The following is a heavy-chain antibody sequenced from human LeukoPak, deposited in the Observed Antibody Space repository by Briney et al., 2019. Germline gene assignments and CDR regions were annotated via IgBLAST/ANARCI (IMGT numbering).Heavy chain of an antibody. CDR2: IYTSGST. CDR3: ARQRDWFGG. Sequence: SETLSLTCTVSGGSISSYYWSWIRQPPGKGLEWIGYIYTSGSTNYNPSLKSRVTISVDTSKNQFSLKLSSVTAADTAVYYCARQRDWFGGWGQGTLVTVSS. V-gene: IGHV4-4*09. J-gene: IGHJ5*02. CDR1: GGSISSYY.